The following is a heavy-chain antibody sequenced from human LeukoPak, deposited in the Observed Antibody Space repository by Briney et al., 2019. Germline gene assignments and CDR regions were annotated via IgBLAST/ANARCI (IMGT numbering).Heavy chain of an antibody. Sequence: SQTLSLTCTVSGGSISSGDYYWSWIRQPPGKGLEWIGFIYYSGSTYYNPSLKSRITISLDKSKNQFSLRPNSVTAADTAVYYCARDSGSGSYYNGFDYWGQGTLVTVSS. D-gene: IGHD3-10*01. J-gene: IGHJ4*02. CDR2: IYYSGST. CDR3: ARDSGSGSYYNGFDY. CDR1: GGSISSGDYY. V-gene: IGHV4-30-4*01.